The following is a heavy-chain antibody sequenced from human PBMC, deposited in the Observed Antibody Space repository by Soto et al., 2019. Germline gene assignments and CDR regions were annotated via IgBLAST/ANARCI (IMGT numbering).Heavy chain of an antibody. CDR1: GFSLSTSGVG. Sequence: SGPTLVNPTPTLTLTCTFSGFSLSTSGVGVGWISQPPGKALEWLALIYWNDDKHYSPSLKSSLTITKDTSENQVVLTMTNMDPVDTGTYYCAQKSITILGVPWDVCGQGTTVTVSS. CDR2: IYWNDDK. CDR3: AQKSITILGVPWDV. J-gene: IGHJ6*02. D-gene: IGHD3-3*01. V-gene: IGHV2-5*01.